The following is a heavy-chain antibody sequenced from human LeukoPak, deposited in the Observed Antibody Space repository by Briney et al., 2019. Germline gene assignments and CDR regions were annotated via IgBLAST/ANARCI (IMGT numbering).Heavy chain of an antibody. J-gene: IGHJ3*02. V-gene: IGHV4-59*01. CDR1: GVSISSYY. CDR2: IYYSGST. Sequence: SETLSLTCTVSGVSISSYYWSWIRQPPGKGLEWIGYIYYSGSTNYNPSLKSRVTISVDTSKNQFSLKLSSVTAADTAGYYCARGDYYGSGSYVIAFDIWGQGTIVTVSS. CDR3: ARGDYYGSGSYVIAFDI. D-gene: IGHD3-10*01.